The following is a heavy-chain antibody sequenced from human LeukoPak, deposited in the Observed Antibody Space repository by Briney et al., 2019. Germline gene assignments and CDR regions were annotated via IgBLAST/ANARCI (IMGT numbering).Heavy chain of an antibody. D-gene: IGHD6-19*01. Sequence: PSQTLSLTCTVSGGSISSGGYYWSWIRQHPGKGLEWIGYIYYSGSTYYNPSLKSRVTISVDTSKNQFSLKLSSVTAADTAVYYCAREEFNTGWYADSWGQGTLVTVSS. V-gene: IGHV4-31*03. CDR3: AREEFNTGWYADS. CDR1: GGSISSGGYY. CDR2: IYYSGST. J-gene: IGHJ4*02.